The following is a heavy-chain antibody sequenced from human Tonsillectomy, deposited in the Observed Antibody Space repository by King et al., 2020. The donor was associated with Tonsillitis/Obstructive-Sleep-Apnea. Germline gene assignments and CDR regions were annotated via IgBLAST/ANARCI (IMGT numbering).Heavy chain of an antibody. CDR1: GGSISSGGYY. D-gene: IGHD1-26*01. V-gene: IGHV4-31*03. CDR2: ISGRGST. Sequence: VQLQESGPGLVKPSQTLSLTCTVSGGSISSGGYYWNWIRQHPGGGLEWIGYISGRGSTYYNPSLKRRVAISIDTSENHFFLSLSSATAADTAVYYCARLTGQRGGTSHYGMDVWGQGTTITVSS. CDR3: ARLTGQRGGTSHYGMDV. J-gene: IGHJ6*02.